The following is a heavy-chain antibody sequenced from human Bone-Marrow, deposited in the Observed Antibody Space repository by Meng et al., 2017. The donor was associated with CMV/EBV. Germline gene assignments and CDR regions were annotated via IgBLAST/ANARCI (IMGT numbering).Heavy chain of an antibody. CDR3: ARGGAIVVVPAAIHGMDV. CDR2: TYYRSKWYN. CDR1: GDSVSSNSAA. Sequence: SETLSLTCAISGDSVSSNSAAWNWIRQSPSRGLEWLGRTYYRSKWYNDYAVSVKSRITINPDTSKNQFSLQLNSVTPEDTAVYYCARGGAIVVVPAAIHGMDVWGQGTTVTVSS. V-gene: IGHV6-1*01. D-gene: IGHD2-2*02. J-gene: IGHJ6*02.